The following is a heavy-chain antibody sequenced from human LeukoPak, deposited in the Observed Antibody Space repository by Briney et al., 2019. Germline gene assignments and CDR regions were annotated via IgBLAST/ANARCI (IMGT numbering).Heavy chain of an antibody. CDR2: IYSGGST. CDR3: ARVRSDPVVGATSGMDV. D-gene: IGHD1-26*01. J-gene: IGHJ6*02. V-gene: IGHV3-53*01. CDR1: GFTFSSNY. Sequence: GGSLRLSCAASGFTFSSNYMSWVRQAPGKGLEWVSVIYSGGSTYYADSVKGQFTISRDNSKNTLYLQMNSLRAEDTAVYYCARVRSDPVVGATSGMDVWSQGTTVTVSS.